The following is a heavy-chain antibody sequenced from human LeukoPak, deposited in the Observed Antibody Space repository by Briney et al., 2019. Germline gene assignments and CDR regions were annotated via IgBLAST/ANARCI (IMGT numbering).Heavy chain of an antibody. CDR3: ARDQLYYLGSGSLTVGPFHGMDV. Sequence: GGSLRLSCAASGFTVSSNYISWVRQAPGKGLEWVSLIYTSGSTYYADSVKGRFTISRDNSKNTLYLQMNSLRAEDTAVYYCARDQLYYLGSGSLTVGPFHGMDVWGQGTTVTVS. J-gene: IGHJ6*02. D-gene: IGHD3-10*01. CDR1: GFTVSSNY. CDR2: IYTSGST. V-gene: IGHV3-66*01.